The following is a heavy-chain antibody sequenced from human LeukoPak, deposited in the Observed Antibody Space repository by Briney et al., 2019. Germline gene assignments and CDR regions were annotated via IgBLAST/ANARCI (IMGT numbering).Heavy chain of an antibody. V-gene: IGHV4-39*01. J-gene: IGHJ4*02. D-gene: IGHD3-10*01. CDR1: GGSISSSSHF. CDR2: VFHSGIT. CDR3: ARQGITLIRGVKQYYFDY. Sequence: SQTLSLTCTVSGGSISSSSHFGGWIRQPPGKGLEWIGAVFHSGITSYNPSLRSRVTISVDTSKNQFSLNLTSVTAADTAVYYCARQGITLIRGVKQYYFDYWGPGALVTVCS.